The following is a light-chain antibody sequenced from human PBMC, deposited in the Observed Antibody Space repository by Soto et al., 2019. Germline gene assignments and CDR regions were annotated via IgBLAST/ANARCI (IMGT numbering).Light chain of an antibody. V-gene: IGKV3-15*01. CDR3: QQYHHRPGT. Sequence: IVVTKSAGTLSVSRGERGTLSCRASQSVKSNSAWYQQKPGQAPRLLIYGASTRATGIPVRFIVSGSGPEFTLAISSRHSADVVGYFFQQYHHRPGTFGQGTKLDIK. CDR1: QSVKSN. J-gene: IGKJ1*01. CDR2: GAS.